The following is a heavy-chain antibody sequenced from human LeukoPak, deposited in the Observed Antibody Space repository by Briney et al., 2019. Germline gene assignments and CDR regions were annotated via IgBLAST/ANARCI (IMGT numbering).Heavy chain of an antibody. CDR2: ISSSSNYT. CDR3: AKVLGLSGYDYSESFDY. J-gene: IGHJ4*02. V-gene: IGHV3-21*06. CDR1: RFTFSIYS. D-gene: IGHD5-12*01. Sequence: GGSLRLSCVASRFTFSIYSMNWVRQAPGKGLEWVSSISSSSNYTYYADSVKGRFTISRDNAKNSLYLQMNSLRAEDTAVYYCAKVLGLSGYDYSESFDYWGQGTLVTVTS.